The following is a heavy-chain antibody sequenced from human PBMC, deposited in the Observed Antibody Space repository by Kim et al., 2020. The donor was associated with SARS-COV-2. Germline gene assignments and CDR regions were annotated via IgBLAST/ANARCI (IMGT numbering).Heavy chain of an antibody. CDR1: VYSFLSYG. V-gene: IGHV1-18*01. D-gene: IGHD3-9*01. CDR2: ISTYKGDT. J-gene: IGHJ3*02. Sequence: ASVKVSCKATVYSFLSYGISWVRQAPGQGVEWMGWISTYKGDTNNAQKFLGRVIMTTDTSTSTDYMELRSLRSDDTAVYYCARDRYYDILTGYWNDALDI. CDR3: ARDRYYDILTGYWNDALDI.